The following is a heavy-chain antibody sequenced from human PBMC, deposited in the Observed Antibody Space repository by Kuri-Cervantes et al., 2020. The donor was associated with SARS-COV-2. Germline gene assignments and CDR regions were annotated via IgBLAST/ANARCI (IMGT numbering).Heavy chain of an antibody. CDR1: GFTFSNYA. D-gene: IGHD2-15*01. CDR2: ISYDGSDK. V-gene: IGHV3-30*15. Sequence: LSLTCAASGFTFSNYAIHWVRQAPGKGLEWVALISYDGSDKNYADSVKGRFTISRDNSKNTLYLQMSSLRAEDTAVYYCARDRHCSGGSCCSLRYWGQGTLVTVSS. CDR3: ARDRHCSGGSCCSLRY. J-gene: IGHJ4*02.